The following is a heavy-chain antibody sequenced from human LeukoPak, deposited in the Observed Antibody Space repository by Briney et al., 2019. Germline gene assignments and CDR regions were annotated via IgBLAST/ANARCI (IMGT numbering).Heavy chain of an antibody. Sequence: SETLSLTCTVSGGSISSSSYYWGRIRQPPGKGLEWIGSMYYSGSTYYNPSLKSRVTISADTSKNQFSLKLTSVTAADTAVYYCARTRAVSGLVMVTEGNWFDPWGQGTLVTVSS. CDR2: MYYSGST. D-gene: IGHD2-21*02. CDR3: ARTRAVSGLVMVTEGNWFDP. V-gene: IGHV4-39*07. CDR1: GGSISSSSYY. J-gene: IGHJ5*02.